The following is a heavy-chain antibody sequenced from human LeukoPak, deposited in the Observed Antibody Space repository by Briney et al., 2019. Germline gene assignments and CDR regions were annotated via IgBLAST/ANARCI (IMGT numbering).Heavy chain of an antibody. V-gene: IGHV4-4*02. J-gene: IGHJ4*02. CDR3: AREILGGFNPGAY. CDR1: LDSTTSNF. Sequence: SETLSLTCTVSLDSTTSNFWRWVRQTPGKGLEWIGEIHRSGSPNYNPSLQSRVTISIDRSRNQIVLELSSVTAADTAVYYCAREILGGFNPGAYWGQGILVTVSS. D-gene: IGHD1-14*01. CDR2: IHRSGSP.